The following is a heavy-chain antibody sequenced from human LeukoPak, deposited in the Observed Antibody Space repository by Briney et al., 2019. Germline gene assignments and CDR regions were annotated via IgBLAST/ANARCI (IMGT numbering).Heavy chain of an antibody. D-gene: IGHD1-1*01. Sequence: GGSLRLSCATSGFTFSSYGMHWVRQAPGKGLEWVANIKQDGSEKYYVDSVKGRFTISRDNAKNSLYLQMNSLRAEDTAVYYRARYARYTSYYFDYWGQGTLVTVSS. CDR3: ARYARYTSYYFDY. J-gene: IGHJ4*02. CDR1: GFTFSSYG. V-gene: IGHV3-7*01. CDR2: IKQDGSEK.